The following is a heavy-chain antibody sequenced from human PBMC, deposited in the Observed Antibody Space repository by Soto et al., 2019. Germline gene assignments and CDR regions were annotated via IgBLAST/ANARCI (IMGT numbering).Heavy chain of an antibody. V-gene: IGHV1-2*04. J-gene: IGHJ4*02. D-gene: IGHD2-15*01. CDR2: INPNSGGT. Sequence: QVQLVQSGAEVKKPGASVKVSCKASGYTFTGYYMHWVRQAPGQGLEWMGWINPNSGGTNYAQKFQGWVTMTRDTSISTAYMELSRLRSDDTAVYYCARDRGCSGGSGRIFDYWGQGTLVTVSS. CDR1: GYTFTGYY. CDR3: ARDRGCSGGSGRIFDY.